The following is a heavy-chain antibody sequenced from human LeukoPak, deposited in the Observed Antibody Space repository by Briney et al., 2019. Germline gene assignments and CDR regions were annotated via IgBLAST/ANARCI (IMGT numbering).Heavy chain of an antibody. CDR3: ANHPGGSFDY. V-gene: IGHV3-23*01. CDR2: ISGSDGRT. J-gene: IGHJ4*02. D-gene: IGHD3-16*01. Sequence: GGSLRLSCGASGFTFSSSTMSWVRQAPGKGLEWVSAISGSDGRTYYADSVKGRFTIFRDSSENILYLYISSLRAVDTAIYYCANHPGGSFDYWGQGTLVTVSS. CDR1: GFTFSSST.